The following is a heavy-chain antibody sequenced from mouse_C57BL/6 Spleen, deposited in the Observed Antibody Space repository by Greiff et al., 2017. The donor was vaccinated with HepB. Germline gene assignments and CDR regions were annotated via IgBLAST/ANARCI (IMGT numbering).Heavy chain of an antibody. CDR3: ARRGWNAMDY. J-gene: IGHJ4*01. CDR1: GYTFTDYY. D-gene: IGHD1-1*02. CDR2: IYPGSGNT. V-gene: IGHV1-76*01. Sequence: QVHVKQSGAELVRPGASVKLSCKASGYTFTDYYINWVKQRPGQGLEWIARIYPGSGNTYYNEKFKGKATLTAEKSSSTAYMQLSSLTSEDSAVYFCARRGWNAMDYWGQGTSVTVSS.